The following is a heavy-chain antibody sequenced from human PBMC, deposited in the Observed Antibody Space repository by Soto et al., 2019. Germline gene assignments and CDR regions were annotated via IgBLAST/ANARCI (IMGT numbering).Heavy chain of an antibody. D-gene: IGHD2-2*01. Sequence: QLQLQESGPGLVKPSETLSLTCTVSGGSISSSSYYWGWIRQPPGKGLEWIGSIYYSGSTYYNPSLKSRVTISVDTSKNQFSLKLSSGTAADPAVYYCARHDIVVVPAAMRSWVGWFDPWGQGTLVTVSS. CDR2: IYYSGST. V-gene: IGHV4-39*01. CDR1: GGSISSSSYY. CDR3: ARHDIVVVPAAMRSWVGWFDP. J-gene: IGHJ5*02.